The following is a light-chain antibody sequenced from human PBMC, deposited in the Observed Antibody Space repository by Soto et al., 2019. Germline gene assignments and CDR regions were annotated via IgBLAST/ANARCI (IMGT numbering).Light chain of an antibody. CDR2: DAS. CDR1: QSVSSY. CDR3: QQRSDWPPT. Sequence: EIVLTQSPATLSLSPGERATLSCRASQSVSSYLAWYQQKPGQAPRLLIYDASNRATGIPARFSGSGSGTDFTLGISSLEPEDVAVYDCQQRSDWPPTFGGGTKVEIK. J-gene: IGKJ4*01. V-gene: IGKV3-11*01.